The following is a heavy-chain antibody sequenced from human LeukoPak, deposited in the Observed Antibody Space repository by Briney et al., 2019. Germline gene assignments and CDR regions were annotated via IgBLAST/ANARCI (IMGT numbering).Heavy chain of an antibody. CDR1: GGSISPYY. CDR3: ARGAYDSGSYQYFFDY. V-gene: IGHV4-59*01. D-gene: IGHD3-10*01. J-gene: IGHJ4*02. Sequence: NPSETPSLTCTVSGGSISPYYWSWIRQPPGKGLEWIGYIYYTGSTDYNPSLKSRVTISLDTSKHQFSLRLTSVTAADTAVYYCARGAYDSGSYQYFFDYWGQGTLVTVSS. CDR2: IYYTGST.